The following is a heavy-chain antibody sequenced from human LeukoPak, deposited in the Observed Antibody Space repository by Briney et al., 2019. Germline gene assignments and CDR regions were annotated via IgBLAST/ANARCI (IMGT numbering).Heavy chain of an antibody. V-gene: IGHV3-53*01. CDR3: ARAGDHFHWYLDL. D-gene: IGHD3-3*02. CDR2: LYSGSDT. CDR1: GFSVSLNY. Sequence: PGGSMTLSCAASGFSVSLNYMNWVRQAPGKGLEWVSILYSGSDTYYADSVKGRFTISRDSSKNMLLLHMNSPRAEDTAVYYCARAGDHFHWYLDLWGRGTLVTVSS. J-gene: IGHJ2*01.